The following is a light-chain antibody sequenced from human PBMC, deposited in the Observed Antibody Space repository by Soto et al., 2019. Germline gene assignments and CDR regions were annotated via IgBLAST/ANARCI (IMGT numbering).Light chain of an antibody. J-gene: IGKJ1*01. Sequence: DIQMTQSPSSLSASVVDRVTITCRSSQGISNYLAWYQQEPGKAPKLLIYEASTLQSGVPSRFSGRGSGTDFTLTISSLQSEDSALYYCQQYKKWPWTFGQGTKVDIK. CDR3: QQYKKWPWT. CDR2: EAS. CDR1: QGISNY. V-gene: IGKV1-16*01.